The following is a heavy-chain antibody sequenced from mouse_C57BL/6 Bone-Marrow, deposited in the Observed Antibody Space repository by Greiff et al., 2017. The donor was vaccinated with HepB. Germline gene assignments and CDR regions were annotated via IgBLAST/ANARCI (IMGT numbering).Heavy chain of an antibody. CDR2: ISNGGGST. J-gene: IGHJ4*01. Sequence: DVKLVESGGGLVQPGGSLKLSCAASGFTFSDYYMYWVRQTPEKRLEWVAYISNGGGSTYYPDTVKGRFTISRDNAKSTLYLQMSRLKSEDTAMYYCARHEDYSNYGAMDYWGQGTSVTVSS. CDR1: GFTFSDYY. CDR3: ARHEDYSNYGAMDY. V-gene: IGHV5-12*01. D-gene: IGHD2-5*01.